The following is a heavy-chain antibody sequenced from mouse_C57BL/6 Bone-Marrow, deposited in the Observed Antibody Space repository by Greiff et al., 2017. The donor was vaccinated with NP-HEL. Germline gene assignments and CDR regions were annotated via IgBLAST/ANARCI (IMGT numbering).Heavy chain of an antibody. CDR1: GFTFSSYA. J-gene: IGHJ3*01. Sequence: EVQGVESGGGLVKPGGSLKLSCAASGFTFSSYAMSWVRQTPEKRLEWVATISDGGSYTYYPDNVKGRFTISRDNAKNNLYLQMSHLKSEDTAMYYCASYGNPFAYWGQGTLVTVSA. V-gene: IGHV5-4*01. D-gene: IGHD2-1*01. CDR2: ISDGGSYT. CDR3: ASYGNPFAY.